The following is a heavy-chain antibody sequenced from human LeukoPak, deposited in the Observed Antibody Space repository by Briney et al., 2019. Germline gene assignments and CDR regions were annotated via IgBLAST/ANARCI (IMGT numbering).Heavy chain of an antibody. Sequence: ESGPALVKPTQTLTLTCTFSGFSLTTSGMSVSWILQPPGKALEWLVRIDWDDDKFYSTSLKTRLTISKDTSKNQVVLTMTNMDPVDTATYYCARTRFGDQGSRIDFWGQGTLVTVSS. V-gene: IGHV2-70*04. J-gene: IGHJ4*02. CDR1: GFSLTTSGMS. D-gene: IGHD3-10*01. CDR3: ARTRFGDQGSRIDF. CDR2: IDWDDDK.